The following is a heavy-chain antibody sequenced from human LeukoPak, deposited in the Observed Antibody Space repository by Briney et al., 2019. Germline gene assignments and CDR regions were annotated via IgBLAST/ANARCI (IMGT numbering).Heavy chain of an antibody. CDR3: ARDGVIPLDY. D-gene: IGHD3-16*02. Sequence: ASVKVSCKASGYSFTGYYIHWVRQAAGQGLEWMGIINPVGGSTNYAQKFQGRVTMTRDTSARTVYMELSSLRSEDTAMYYCARDGVIPLDYWGQGTLVTVSS. J-gene: IGHJ4*02. CDR2: INPVGGST. V-gene: IGHV1-46*01. CDR1: GYSFTGYY.